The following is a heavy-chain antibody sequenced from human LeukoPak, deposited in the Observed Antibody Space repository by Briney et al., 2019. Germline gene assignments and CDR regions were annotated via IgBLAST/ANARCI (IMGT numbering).Heavy chain of an antibody. CDR3: ARATGSATYDPPEYFLH. CDR2: ISGYSGNS. CDR1: GYTFTRYG. J-gene: IGHJ1*01. Sequence: ASVKVSCKTSGYTFTRYGISWVRQAPGQGLEWMGWISGYSGNSFYAQKFQGRVTMATDTSTSTAYMELRSLTPDDTAVYFCARATGSATYDPPEYFLHWGQGALVIVSS. D-gene: IGHD5-12*01. V-gene: IGHV1-18*01.